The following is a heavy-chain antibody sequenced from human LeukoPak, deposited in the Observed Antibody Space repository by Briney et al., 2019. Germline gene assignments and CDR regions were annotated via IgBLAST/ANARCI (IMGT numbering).Heavy chain of an antibody. CDR1: GFTFDDYA. V-gene: IGHV3-9*01. CDR3: AKGRGYSYGYYFDY. J-gene: IGHJ4*02. D-gene: IGHD5-18*01. Sequence: QAGGSLRLSCAASGFTFDDYAMHWVRQAPGKGLEWVSGISWNSGSIGYADSVKGRFTISRDNAKNSLYLQMNSLRAEDTALYYCAKGRGYSYGYYFDYWGQETLVTVSS. CDR2: ISWNSGSI.